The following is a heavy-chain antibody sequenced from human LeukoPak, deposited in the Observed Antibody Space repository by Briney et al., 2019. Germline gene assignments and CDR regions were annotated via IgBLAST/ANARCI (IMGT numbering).Heavy chain of an antibody. CDR3: AMRGDILTGYDY. J-gene: IGHJ4*02. CDR1: GYTFTGYY. D-gene: IGHD3-9*01. CDR2: MNPNSGGT. Sequence: ASVKVSCKASGYTFTGYYMHWVRQAPGQGLEWMGWMNPNSGGTNYAQKFQRRVTMTRDTSISTAYMELSRLTSDDTAVYYCAMRGDILTGYDYWGQGTLVTVSS. V-gene: IGHV1-2*02.